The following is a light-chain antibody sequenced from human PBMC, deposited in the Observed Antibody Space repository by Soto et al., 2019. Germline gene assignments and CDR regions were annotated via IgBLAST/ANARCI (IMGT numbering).Light chain of an antibody. V-gene: IGLV2-14*03. CDR2: EVS. Sequence: QSVLTQPASVSGSPGQSITISCTGTSSDVGAYDYVSWYQQHPDKAPKLMIYEVSNRPSGVSNRFSGSKSVNTATLTISGLQADDEADYYCSSYTSSSTRVFGTGTKV. CDR3: SSYTSSSTRV. J-gene: IGLJ1*01. CDR1: SSDVGAYDY.